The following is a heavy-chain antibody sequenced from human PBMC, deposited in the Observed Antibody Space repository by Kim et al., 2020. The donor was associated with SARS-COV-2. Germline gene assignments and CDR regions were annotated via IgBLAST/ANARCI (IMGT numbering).Heavy chain of an antibody. Sequence: IDYADSVKGRFTISRDFAKNALYLQMNSLRVDDTALYYCGKDLVPGGLDVWGQGTTVTVSS. CDR3: GKDLVPGGLDV. D-gene: IGHD2-8*02. CDR2: I. V-gene: IGHV3-9*01. J-gene: IGHJ6*02.